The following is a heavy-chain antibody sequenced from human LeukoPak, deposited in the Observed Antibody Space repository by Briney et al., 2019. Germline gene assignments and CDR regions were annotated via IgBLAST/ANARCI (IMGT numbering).Heavy chain of an antibody. Sequence: ASVKVSCKASGYTFTSYYMHWVRQAPGQGLEWMGIINPSGGSTSYAQKFQGRVTMTRDMSTSTVYMELSSLRSEDTAVYYCARELLPYYFDYWGQGTLVTVSS. CDR2: INPSGGST. V-gene: IGHV1-46*01. J-gene: IGHJ4*02. CDR1: GYTFTSYY. D-gene: IGHD2-21*01. CDR3: ARELLPYYFDY.